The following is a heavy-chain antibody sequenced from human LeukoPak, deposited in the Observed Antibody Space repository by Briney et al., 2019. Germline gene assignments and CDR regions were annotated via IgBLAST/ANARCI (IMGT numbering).Heavy chain of an antibody. V-gene: IGHV3-21*01. Sequence: GGPLRLSCAASGFTFSSYSMNWVRQAPGKGLEWVSSISSSSSYIYYADSVKGRFTISRDNAKNSLYLQMNSLRAEDTAVYYCAREASGYDYGDYWGQGTLVTVSS. CDR3: AREASGYDYGDY. D-gene: IGHD5-12*01. CDR1: GFTFSSYS. CDR2: ISSSSSYI. J-gene: IGHJ4*02.